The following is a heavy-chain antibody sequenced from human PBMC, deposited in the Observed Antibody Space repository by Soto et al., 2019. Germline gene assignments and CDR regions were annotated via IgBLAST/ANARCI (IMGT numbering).Heavy chain of an antibody. Sequence: ASVKVSCKASGYTFTSYGISWVRQAPGQGLEWKGWISAYNGNTNYAQKLQGRVTMTTDTSTSTAYMELRSLRSDDTAVYYCARVSTVAGTYYYYYMDVWGEGTTVTVSS. V-gene: IGHV1-18*01. CDR3: ARVSTVAGTYYYYYMDV. D-gene: IGHD1-1*01. J-gene: IGHJ6*03. CDR2: ISAYNGNT. CDR1: GYTFTSYG.